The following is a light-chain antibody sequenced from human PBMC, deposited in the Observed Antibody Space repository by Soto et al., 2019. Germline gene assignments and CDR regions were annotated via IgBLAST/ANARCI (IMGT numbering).Light chain of an antibody. CDR1: QSVLYSSNNKNY. J-gene: IGKJ1*01. V-gene: IGKV4-1*01. CDR3: QQYYSTPSWT. CDR2: WAS. Sequence: DIVLTQSPDSLAVSLGERATINCKSSQSVLYSSNNKNYLAWYQQIPGQPPKLLIYWASTRESGVPDRFSGSGSGTDFTLPISSLQAEDVAVYYCQQYYSTPSWTFGQGTKVEIK.